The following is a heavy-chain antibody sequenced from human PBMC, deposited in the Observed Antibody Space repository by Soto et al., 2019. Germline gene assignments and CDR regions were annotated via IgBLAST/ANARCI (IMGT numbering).Heavy chain of an antibody. V-gene: IGHV4-4*07. CDR2: IYTSGST. Sequence: PSETLSLTCTVSGGSISSYYWSWIRQPAGKGLEWIGRIYTSGSTNYNPSLKSRVTMSVDTSKNQFSLKLSSVTAADTAVYYCARDSWGSPLYYYYGMDVWGQGTTVTVSS. D-gene: IGHD7-27*01. CDR1: GGSISSYY. CDR3: ARDSWGSPLYYYYGMDV. J-gene: IGHJ6*02.